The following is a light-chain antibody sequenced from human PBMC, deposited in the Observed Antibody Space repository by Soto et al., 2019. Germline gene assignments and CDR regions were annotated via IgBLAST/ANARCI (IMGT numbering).Light chain of an antibody. J-gene: IGLJ2*01. CDR2: DVS. Sequence: QSALTQPASVSGSPGQSITISCTGTSSDVGRYNYIYWYQQHPGKAPKLIIYDVSDRPSGIVNRFSGSKSGNAASLTISGLQAEDEADYYCSSFTSTNTPVVFGGGTKLTVL. CDR3: SSFTSTNTPVV. CDR1: SSDVGRYNY. V-gene: IGLV2-14*01.